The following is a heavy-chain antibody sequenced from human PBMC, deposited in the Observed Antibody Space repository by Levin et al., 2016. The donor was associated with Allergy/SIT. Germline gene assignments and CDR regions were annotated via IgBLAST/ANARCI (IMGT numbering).Heavy chain of an antibody. Sequence: PGKGLEWIGYIYYSGSTYYNPSLKSRVTISVDTSKNQFSLKLSSVTAADTAVYYCARASDSNYGYYYYMDVWGKGTTVTVSS. CDR2: IYYSGST. D-gene: IGHD4-11*01. J-gene: IGHJ6*03. CDR3: ARASDSNYGYYYYMDV. V-gene: IGHV4-31*02.